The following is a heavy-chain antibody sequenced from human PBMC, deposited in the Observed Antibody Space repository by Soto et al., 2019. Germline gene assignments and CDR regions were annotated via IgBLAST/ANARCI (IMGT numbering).Heavy chain of an antibody. CDR3: ATYPYGGSLLNAIDV. CDR2: IYPGDSDA. D-gene: IGHD2-15*01. V-gene: IGHV5-51*01. J-gene: IGHJ3*01. Sequence: PGESLKISCKGSAYSFSNYYIAWVRQMPGKGLEWMGIIYPGDSDARYNPSFQGQVTISADESISTAYLQWRSLKASDTAMYYCATYPYGGSLLNAIDVWGQGTMVTVSS. CDR1: AYSFSNYY.